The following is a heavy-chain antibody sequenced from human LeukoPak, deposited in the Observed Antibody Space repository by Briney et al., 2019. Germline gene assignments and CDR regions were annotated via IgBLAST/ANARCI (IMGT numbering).Heavy chain of an antibody. V-gene: IGHV4-4*02. Sequence: SGTLSLTCAVSGDSIITGHWWSWVRQPPGKGLEWIGEIYHIGTTNYNPSLKSRVSISVDTSRNQFSLTLSSVTAADTAVYYCASARWDFWGQGTLVTVSS. CDR3: ASARWDF. CDR2: IYHIGTT. CDR1: GDSIITGHW. J-gene: IGHJ4*02. D-gene: IGHD4-23*01.